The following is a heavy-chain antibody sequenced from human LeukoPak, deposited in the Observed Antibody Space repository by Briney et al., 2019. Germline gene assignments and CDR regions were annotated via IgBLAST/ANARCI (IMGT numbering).Heavy chain of an antibody. CDR1: GVTLSNYG. D-gene: IGHD3-22*01. CDR3: AKRGVVIRVILVGFHKEAYYFDS. CDR2: ISDSAGST. J-gene: IGHJ4*02. V-gene: IGHV3-23*01. Sequence: GGSLRLSCAVSGVTLSNYGMSWVRRAPGKGLEWVAGISDSAGSTNYAHSVKGRFTISRDNPKNKLSLQMNSLRAEDTAVYFCAKRGVVIRVILVGFHKEAYYFDSWDQGALVTVSS.